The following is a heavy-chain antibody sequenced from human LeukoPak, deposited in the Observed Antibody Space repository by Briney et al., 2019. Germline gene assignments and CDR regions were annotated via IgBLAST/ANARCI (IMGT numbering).Heavy chain of an antibody. CDR2: ISAYNGNT. J-gene: IGHJ3*02. V-gene: IGHV1-18*01. D-gene: IGHD1-26*01. CDR1: GYTFTSYG. CDR3: VLGGSTYSFDAFDI. Sequence: ASVKVSCKASGYTFTSYGISWVRQAPGQGLEWMGWISAYNGNTNYAQKLQGRVTMTTDTSTSTAYMELRSLRSDDTAVYYCVLGGSTYSFDAFDIWGQGTMVTVSS.